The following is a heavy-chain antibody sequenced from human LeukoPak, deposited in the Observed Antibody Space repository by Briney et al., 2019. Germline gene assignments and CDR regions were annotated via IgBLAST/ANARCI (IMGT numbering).Heavy chain of an antibody. J-gene: IGHJ4*02. CDR1: GGSISSYY. D-gene: IGHD3-10*01. CDR3: LYASGTY. Sequence: SETLSLTCTVSGGSISSYYWSWIRQPPGKGPEWIGSIYYNGTTYHKSSLKSRLTISVDTSKDQFSLKLRSVTAADTAVYYCLYASGTYWGQGTLVTVSS. CDR2: IYYNGTT. V-gene: IGHV4-59*04.